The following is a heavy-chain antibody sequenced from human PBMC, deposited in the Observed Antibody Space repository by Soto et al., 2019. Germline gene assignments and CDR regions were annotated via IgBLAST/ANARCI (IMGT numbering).Heavy chain of an antibody. CDR1: GFTVRAKY. V-gene: IGHV3-53*01. Sequence: EVQLVESGGGLIQPGGSLRLSCAVSGFTVRAKYISWVRQAPGKGLEWVSVIYSGGTTYYADSVKGRFIISRDISKNTLYLQMNILRAEDTAVHYCHGYGYWGQRTLVTVSS. CDR3: HGYGY. J-gene: IGHJ4*02. D-gene: IGHD5-12*01. CDR2: IYSGGTT.